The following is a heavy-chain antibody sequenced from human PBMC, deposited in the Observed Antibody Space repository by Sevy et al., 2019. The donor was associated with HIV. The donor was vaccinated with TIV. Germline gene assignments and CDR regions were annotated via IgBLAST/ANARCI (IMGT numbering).Heavy chain of an antibody. D-gene: IGHD1-1*01. CDR1: GFTFNHAW. CDR2: IRSKPDGGTT. CDR3: ATASGTY. J-gene: IGHJ4*02. V-gene: IGHV3-15*01. Sequence: GESLKISCAASGFTFNHAWMSWVRHAPGKGLEWVGRIRSKPDGGTTDFAAPVKGRFTMSRDDSKYTLYLQMNSLKSEDTAMYYCATASGTYWGQGTLVTVSS.